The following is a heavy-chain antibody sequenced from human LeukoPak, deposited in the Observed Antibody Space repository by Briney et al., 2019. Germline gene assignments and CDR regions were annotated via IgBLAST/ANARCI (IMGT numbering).Heavy chain of an antibody. D-gene: IGHD3-22*01. V-gene: IGHV1-2*02. CDR3: TRAPSSGPFDY. CDR1: RYTFTGYY. Sequence: ASVKVSCKASRYTFTGYYIHWVRQAPGQRLEWMGWMNPNSGGADYAQKFQGRVTMTRDTSISTAYMELSRLRSDDTALYYCTRAPSSGPFDYWGQGTLVTVSS. J-gene: IGHJ4*02. CDR2: MNPNSGGA.